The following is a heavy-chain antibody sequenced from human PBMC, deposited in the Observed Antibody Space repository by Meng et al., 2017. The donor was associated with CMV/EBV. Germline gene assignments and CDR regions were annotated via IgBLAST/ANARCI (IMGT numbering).Heavy chain of an antibody. J-gene: IGHJ5*02. V-gene: IGHV3-66*02. Sequence: CAASGFTVSSTYMSWVRQAPGKGLEWVSVIYSGGSTYYADSVKGRFTISRDNSKNTLYLQMNSLRAEDTAVYYCASMGISGSFNWFDPWGQGTLVTVXS. D-gene: IGHD1-26*01. CDR3: ASMGISGSFNWFDP. CDR1: GFTVSSTY. CDR2: IYSGGST.